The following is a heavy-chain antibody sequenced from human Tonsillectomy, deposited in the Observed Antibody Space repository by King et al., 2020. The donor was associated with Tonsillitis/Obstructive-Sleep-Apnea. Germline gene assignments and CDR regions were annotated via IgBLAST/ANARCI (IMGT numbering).Heavy chain of an antibody. J-gene: IGHJ2*01. D-gene: IGHD1-7*01. CDR3: ARQXXITGTMWYFDL. V-gene: IGHV5-51*01. CDR1: GYSFTTYW. CDR2: IHPGDSYT. Sequence: VQLVQSGAEVKKPGESLKLSCKGSGYSFTTYWIGWVRQMPGKGLEWMGIIHPGDSYTTYSPSFEGQVTISVDRSISTAYLQWSSLKASDTAIYYCARQXXITGTMWYFDLXGRGTLVTVSS.